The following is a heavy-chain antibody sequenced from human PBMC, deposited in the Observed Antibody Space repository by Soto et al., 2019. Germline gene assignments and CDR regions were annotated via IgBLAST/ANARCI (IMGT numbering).Heavy chain of an antibody. Sequence: SGDLVSWRRHAHGQGLEWMGGIIPIFGTANYAQKFQGRVTITADESTSTAYMELSSLRSEDTAVYYCARMKSITIFGVVPADYYYYGGMVVCDQGTTAPVSS. V-gene: IGHV1-69*01. J-gene: IGHJ6*02. CDR1: SGDL. D-gene: IGHD3-3*01. CDR3: ARMKSITIFGVVPADYYYYGGMVV. CDR2: IIPIFGTA.